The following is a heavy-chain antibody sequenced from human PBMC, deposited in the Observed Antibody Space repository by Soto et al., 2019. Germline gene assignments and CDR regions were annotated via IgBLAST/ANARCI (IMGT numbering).Heavy chain of an antibody. CDR3: ARDQGDLNWFDP. D-gene: IGHD2-21*02. J-gene: IGHJ5*02. CDR2: IYYSGST. CDR1: GGSVSSGSYY. Sequence: ASETLSLTCTVSGGSVSSGSYYWSWIRQPPGKGLEWIGYIYYSGSTNYNPSLKSRVTISVDTSKNQFSLKLSSVTAADTAVYYCARDQGDLNWFDPWGQGTLVTVSS. V-gene: IGHV4-61*01.